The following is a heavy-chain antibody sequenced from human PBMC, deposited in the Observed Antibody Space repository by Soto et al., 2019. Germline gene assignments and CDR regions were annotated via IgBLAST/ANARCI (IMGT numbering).Heavy chain of an antibody. V-gene: IGHV3-30*03. CDR1: GFTFSSYG. CDR3: ASLSVPAAMEAGWFDP. D-gene: IGHD2-2*01. J-gene: IGHJ5*02. CDR2: ISYDGSNK. Sequence: QVQLVESGGGVVQPGRSLRLSCAASGFTFSSYGMHWVRQAPGKGLEWVAVISYDGSNKYYADSVKGRFTISRDNSKNTLYLQMNSLRAEDTAVYYCASLSVPAAMEAGWFDPWGQGTLVTVSS.